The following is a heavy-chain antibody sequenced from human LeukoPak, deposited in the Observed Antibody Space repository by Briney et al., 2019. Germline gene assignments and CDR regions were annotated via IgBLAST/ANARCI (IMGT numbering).Heavy chain of an antibody. J-gene: IGHJ4*02. V-gene: IGHV3-7*03. D-gene: IGHD5-24*01. Sequence: PGGSLRLSCAASRGFTFSTNWMSWVRLAPGKGLEWVANIKEDGTETYYVDSVKGRFTISRDNAKNSLYLQMNSLRVEDTAVYYCAKEGRSLQTYWGQGILVTVSS. CDR1: RGFTFSTNW. CDR3: AKEGRSLQTY. CDR2: IKEDGTET.